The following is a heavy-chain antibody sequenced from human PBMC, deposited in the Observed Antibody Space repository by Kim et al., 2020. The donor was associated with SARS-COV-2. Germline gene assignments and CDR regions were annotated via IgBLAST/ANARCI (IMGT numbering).Heavy chain of an antibody. CDR3: ALRPHDYGDQYFDY. CDR2: IGGSGGGT. V-gene: IGHV3-23*01. CDR1: GFTFSNYA. Sequence: GGSLRLSCVGSGFTFSNYAMNWVRRAPGKGLEWVSAIGGSGGGTYTADSVKGRFTISRDNSKNTLYLQMNRLRVEDTAVYYCALRPHDYGDQYFDYWGQGTLVTVSS. D-gene: IGHD4-17*01. J-gene: IGHJ4*02.